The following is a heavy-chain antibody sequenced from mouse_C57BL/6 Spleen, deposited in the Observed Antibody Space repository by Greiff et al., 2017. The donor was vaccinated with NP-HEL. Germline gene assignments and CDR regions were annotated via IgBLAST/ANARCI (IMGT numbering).Heavy chain of an antibody. CDR2: IDPSDSET. CDR1: GYTFTSYW. V-gene: IGHV1-52*01. D-gene: IGHD1-1*01. CDR3: ARYSYGTLDH. Sequence: QVQLQQPGAELVRPGSSVKLSCKASGYTFTSYWMHWVKQRPIQGLEWIGNIDPSDSETHYNQKFKDKATLTVDKSSSTAYMQLSSLTSEDSAVYYCARYSYGTLDHWGQGTTLTVSS. J-gene: IGHJ2*01.